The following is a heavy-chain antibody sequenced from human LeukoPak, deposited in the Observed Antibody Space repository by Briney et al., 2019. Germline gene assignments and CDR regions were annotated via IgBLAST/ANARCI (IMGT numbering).Heavy chain of an antibody. Sequence: PGGSLGLSCAASGFTFSGYWMHWVRQAPGKGLVWVSRINSDGSSTSYADSVKGRFTISRDNAKNTLYLQMNSLRAEDTAVYYRARDHVLSELELRPQDYWGQGTLVTVSS. CDR2: INSDGSST. J-gene: IGHJ4*02. CDR3: ARDHVLSELELRPQDY. CDR1: GFTFSGYW. V-gene: IGHV3-74*01. D-gene: IGHD1-7*01.